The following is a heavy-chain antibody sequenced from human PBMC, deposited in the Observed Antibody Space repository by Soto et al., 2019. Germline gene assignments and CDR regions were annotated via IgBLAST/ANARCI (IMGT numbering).Heavy chain of an antibody. Sequence: VGSLRLSCAASGFTFSSYVMSWVRQAPGKGLECVSAITGSGSVIYYADSVKGRFSISRDNSKNTLYLQMNSLRAEDTAVYYCASRQYFSFDYWAQGTLVTVSS. V-gene: IGHV3-23*01. CDR3: ASRQYFSFDY. CDR1: GFTFSSYV. D-gene: IGHD2-2*01. CDR2: ITGSGSVI. J-gene: IGHJ4*02.